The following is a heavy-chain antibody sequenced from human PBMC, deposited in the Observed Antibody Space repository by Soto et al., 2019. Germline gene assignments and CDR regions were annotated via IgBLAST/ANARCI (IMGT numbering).Heavy chain of an antibody. CDR2: IYTSGTT. CDR3: ARKGASGFGMDV. J-gene: IGHJ6*02. Sequence: LSLTCNVSGGSIRSYYWSWIRQPAGKALEWIGRIYTSGTTNYNPSLKSRVTMSLDTSKNHFSLKLSSVTAADTAVYYCARKGASGFGMDVWVQGSTVTVS. D-gene: IGHD1-26*01. V-gene: IGHV4-4*07. CDR1: GGSIRSYY.